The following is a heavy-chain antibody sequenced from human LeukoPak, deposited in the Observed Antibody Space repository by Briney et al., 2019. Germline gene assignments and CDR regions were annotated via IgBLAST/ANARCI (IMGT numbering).Heavy chain of an antibody. J-gene: IGHJ4*02. CDR1: GFTFSSYA. CDR2: ISGSDGST. D-gene: IGHD2-2*01. Sequence: GGSLRLSCAASGFTFSSYAMSWVRQAPGKGLEWVSGISGSDGSTYYADSVKGRFTISRDNSKNTLYLQMNSLRAEDTAVYYCAKDRLYCSSTSCYARTYYFDYWSQGTLVTVSS. V-gene: IGHV3-23*01. CDR3: AKDRLYCSSTSCYARTYYFDY.